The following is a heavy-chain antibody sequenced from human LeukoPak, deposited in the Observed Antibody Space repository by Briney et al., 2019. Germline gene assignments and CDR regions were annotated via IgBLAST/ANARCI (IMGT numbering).Heavy chain of an antibody. Sequence: GGSLRLSCAASGFTFSTYEMNWVRQALGKGLEWVSYISAPGTTIYYADSVKGRFTISRENANNSLFLQMNSLRAEDTAVYYCARAGRDGYNRIDYWGQGTLVTVSS. CDR3: ARAGRDGYNRIDY. J-gene: IGHJ4*02. V-gene: IGHV3-48*03. CDR1: GFTFSTYE. D-gene: IGHD5-24*01. CDR2: ISAPGTTI.